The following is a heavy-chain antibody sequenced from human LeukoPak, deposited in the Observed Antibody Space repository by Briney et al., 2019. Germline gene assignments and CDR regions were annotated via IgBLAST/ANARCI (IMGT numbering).Heavy chain of an antibody. CDR2: IYYSGST. D-gene: IGHD2-2*01. J-gene: IGHJ5*02. Sequence: SQTLSLTYTVSGGAISSGGYYWSWIRQHPGKGLGWIGYIYYSGSTYYNPSLKSRVTLSVDTCKNQFSLKLGSVTAADTGVYYCARESRGGYCSSTSCYSSWFDPWGQGTLVTVSS. CDR3: ARESRGGYCSSTSCYSSWFDP. CDR1: GGAISSGGYY. V-gene: IGHV4-31*03.